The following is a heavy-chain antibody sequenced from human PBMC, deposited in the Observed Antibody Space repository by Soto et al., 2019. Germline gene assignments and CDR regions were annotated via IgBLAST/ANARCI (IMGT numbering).Heavy chain of an antibody. V-gene: IGHV3-23*01. D-gene: IGHD6-19*01. CDR1: GFTFSSYV. J-gene: IGHJ4*02. Sequence: EVQLLESGGGLVQPGGSLRLSCAASGFTFSSYVMSWVRQAPGKGMEWDSVISGSGGSTYYADSVKGRFTISRDNSKNTLYLQMNSMRAEDTAGYYCARRTNGWYLDYVGQGTLFTVSS. CDR2: ISGSGGST. CDR3: ARRTNGWYLDY.